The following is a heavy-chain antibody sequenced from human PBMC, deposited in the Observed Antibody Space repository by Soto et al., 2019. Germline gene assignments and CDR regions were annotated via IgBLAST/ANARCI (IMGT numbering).Heavy chain of an antibody. CDR1: GGSGVSYY. D-gene: IGHD6-19*01. V-gene: IGHV4-59*02. Sequence: SEALSLTCTVSGGSGVSYYWSWIRQPPGKGLEGIGYIYYSGNTDYNASLKSRVTISVDTSKNQFSLKLSSVTAADTAVYYCAREGAVAGSFDYWGQGALVTVSS. CDR3: AREGAVAGSFDY. CDR2: IYYSGNT. J-gene: IGHJ4*02.